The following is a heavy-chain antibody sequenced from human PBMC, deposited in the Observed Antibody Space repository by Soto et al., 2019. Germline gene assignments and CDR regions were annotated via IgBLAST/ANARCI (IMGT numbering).Heavy chain of an antibody. D-gene: IGHD1-26*01. CDR2: IYYSGST. V-gene: IGHV4-30-4*01. CDR3: AREGGIVGATTVDY. J-gene: IGHJ4*02. Sequence: SETLCLTCTVSGGSIRSGDYYWSWIRQPPGKGLEWIGYIYYSGSTYYNPSLKSRVTISVDTSKNQFSLKLSSVTAADTAVYYCAREGGIVGATTVDYWGQRTLVTVSS. CDR1: GGSIRSGDYY.